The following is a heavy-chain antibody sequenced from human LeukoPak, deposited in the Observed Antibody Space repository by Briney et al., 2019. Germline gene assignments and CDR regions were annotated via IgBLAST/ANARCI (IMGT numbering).Heavy chain of an antibody. CDR1: GFTFSNYG. CDR2: VSSDGSID. V-gene: IGHV3-30*03. D-gene: IGHD1-7*01. J-gene: IGHJ5*02. CDR3: AREGMGTTFSAWFEP. Sequence: GGSLRLSCAASGFTFSNYGMHWVRQAPGKGLEWVAVVSSDGSIDYYADSLRGRFTVSRDNSKNTMFLQFNTLRPEDTAVYYCAREGMGTTFSAWFEPWGQGTLVTVSS.